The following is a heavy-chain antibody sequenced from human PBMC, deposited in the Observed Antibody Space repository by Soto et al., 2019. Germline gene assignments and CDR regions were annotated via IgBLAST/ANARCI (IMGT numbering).Heavy chain of an antibody. J-gene: IGHJ6*02. CDR3: ARDHGVYDFWSGWRPYYYYYGMDV. D-gene: IGHD3-3*01. Sequence: PGGSLRLACAASGFTFSSYAMHWVRQAPGKGLEWVAVISYDGSNKYYADSVKGRFTISRDNSKNTLYLQMNSLRAEDTAVYYCARDHGVYDFWSGWRPYYYYYGMDVWGQRTTVTVSS. V-gene: IGHV3-30-3*01. CDR1: GFTFSSYA. CDR2: ISYDGSNK.